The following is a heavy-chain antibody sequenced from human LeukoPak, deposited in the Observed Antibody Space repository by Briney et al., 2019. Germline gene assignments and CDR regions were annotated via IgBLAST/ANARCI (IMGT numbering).Heavy chain of an antibody. CDR3: ARVLWFGGIYYFDY. V-gene: IGHV3-21*01. CDR2: ISSSSSYI. Sequence: KPGGSLRLSCAASGFTFSSHGMHWVRQAPGKGLEWVSSISSSSSYIYYADSVKGRFTISRDNAKNSLYLQMNSLRAEDTAVYYCARVLWFGGIYYFDYWGQGTLVTVSS. J-gene: IGHJ4*02. D-gene: IGHD3-10*01. CDR1: GFTFSSHG.